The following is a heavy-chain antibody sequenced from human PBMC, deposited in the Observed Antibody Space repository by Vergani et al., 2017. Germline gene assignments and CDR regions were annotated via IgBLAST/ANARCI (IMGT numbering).Heavy chain of an antibody. Sequence: QLQLQESGPGLVKPSATLSLTCSVSGASIRSSHYYWGWIRQPPGKGLEWIASIYYSGSTDYNPSLKSRVTISVDKSKNQFSLKLSSVTAADTAVYFCARHSTVEWLVKLGWIDPGGQGILVTVSS. V-gene: IGHV4-39*01. CDR3: ARHSTVEWLVKLGWIDP. CDR1: GASIRSSHYY. CDR2: IYYSGST. D-gene: IGHD6-19*01. J-gene: IGHJ5*02.